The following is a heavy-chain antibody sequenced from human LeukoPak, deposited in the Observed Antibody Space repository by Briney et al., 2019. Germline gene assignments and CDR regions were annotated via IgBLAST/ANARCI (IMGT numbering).Heavy chain of an antibody. D-gene: IGHD1-26*01. Sequence: PSETLSLTCTVSGASVSGSAYYWGWIRQPPGKGLEWIGNIYYSGSTYYNESLESRVTISIDTSKNQFSLKLNSATAADTAMYYCAKSGGYGLDYWGQGTLVAVSS. CDR1: GASVSGSAYY. CDR3: AKSGGYGLDY. J-gene: IGHJ4*02. CDR2: IYYSGST. V-gene: IGHV4-39*01.